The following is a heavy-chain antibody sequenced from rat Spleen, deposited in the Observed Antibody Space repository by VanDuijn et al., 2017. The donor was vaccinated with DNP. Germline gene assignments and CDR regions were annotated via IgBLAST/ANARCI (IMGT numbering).Heavy chain of an antibody. Sequence: EVQLVESGGGLVQPGRSLKLSCAASGFTFSDSYMAWVRQAPTNGLEWVATINYDGRSTYYRDSVKGRFTISRDNAKSTLYLQMDSLRSEDTATYYCARQLGLDYWGQGVMVTVSS. J-gene: IGHJ2*01. CDR2: INYDGRST. V-gene: IGHV5-29*01. D-gene: IGHD5-1*01. CDR1: GFTFSDSY. CDR3: ARQLGLDY.